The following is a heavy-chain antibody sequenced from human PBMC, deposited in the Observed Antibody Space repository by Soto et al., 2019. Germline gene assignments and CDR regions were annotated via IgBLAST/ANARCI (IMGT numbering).Heavy chain of an antibody. V-gene: IGHV3-23*01. CDR2: INDNSAVI. CDR3: GKAVATRVYDY. J-gene: IGHJ4*02. D-gene: IGHD6-19*01. CDR1: GFTFSSSD. Sequence: PGGSLRLSCAASGFTFSSSDMSWVRQAPGKGLEWVSVINDNSAVIHYADSVKGRFSISRDNSKNTLYLQMNSLRAEDTAVYFCGKAVATRVYDYWGQGTLVTVSS.